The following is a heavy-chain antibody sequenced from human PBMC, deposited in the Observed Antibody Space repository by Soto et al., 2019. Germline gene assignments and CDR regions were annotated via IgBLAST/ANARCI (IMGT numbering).Heavy chain of an antibody. J-gene: IGHJ6*02. CDR1: GDSVSSNSAA. D-gene: IGHD6-13*01. V-gene: IGHV6-1*01. CDR2: TYYRSKWYN. CDR3: ARDLLGVAAAYYYYYGMDV. Sequence: SQTLSLTCAISGDSVSSNSAAWNWIRQSPSRGLEWLGRTYYRSKWYNDYAVSVKSRITINPDTSKNQFSLQLNSVTPEDTAVYYCARDLLGVAAAYYYYYGMDVWGQGTTVTVSS.